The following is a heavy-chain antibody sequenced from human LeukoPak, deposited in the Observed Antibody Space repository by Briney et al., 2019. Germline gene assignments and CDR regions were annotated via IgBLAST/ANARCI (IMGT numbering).Heavy chain of an antibody. CDR2: ISSSGSTI. D-gene: IGHD5-18*01. CDR3: ARGDDDTAMVRGAFDI. Sequence: GGSLRLSCAASGFTFSSYEMNWVRQAPGKGLEWVSYISSSGSTIYYADSVKGRFTISRDNAKNSLYLQMNSVRAEDTALYYCARGDDDTAMVRGAFDIWGQGTMVTVSS. J-gene: IGHJ3*02. CDR1: GFTFSSYE. V-gene: IGHV3-48*03.